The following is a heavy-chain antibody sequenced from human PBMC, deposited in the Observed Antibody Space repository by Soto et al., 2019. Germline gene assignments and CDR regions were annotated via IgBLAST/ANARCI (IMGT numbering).Heavy chain of an antibody. V-gene: IGHV3-23*01. J-gene: IGHJ5*02. CDR3: AKCAVVIMTAGGWCNWFDP. Sequence: EVQLLESGGTLVQPGESLRLSCEVSGFSFSSFAMNWVRQAPGEGLEWVSSIRGTATSYADSVKGRFTISRDNSKNTVVLQMNPLRGQDTAVYYCAKCAVVIMTAGGWCNWFDPWGQGTLVIVSS. D-gene: IGHD2-21*01. CDR2: IRGTAT. CDR1: GFSFSSFA.